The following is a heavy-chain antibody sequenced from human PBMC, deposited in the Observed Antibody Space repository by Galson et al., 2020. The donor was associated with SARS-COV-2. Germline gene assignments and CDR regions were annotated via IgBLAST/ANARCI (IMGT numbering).Heavy chain of an antibody. CDR3: ARGGYSSSWTYYYYYYMDV. D-gene: IGHD6-13*01. V-gene: IGHV1-69*13. Sequence: SVKVSCKASGGTFSSYAISWVRQAPGQGLEWMGGIIPIFGTANYAQKFQGRVTITADESTSTAYMELSSLRSEDTAVYYCARGGYSSSWTYYYYYYMDVWGNGTTVTVSS. CDR1: GGTFSSYA. CDR2: IIPIFGTA. J-gene: IGHJ6*03.